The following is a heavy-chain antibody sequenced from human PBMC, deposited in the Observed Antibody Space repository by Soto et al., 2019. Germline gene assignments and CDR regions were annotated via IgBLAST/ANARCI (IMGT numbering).Heavy chain of an antibody. Sequence: QVQLVQSGAEVKKPGASVKVSCKASGYTFTSHDINWVRQATGQGLEWMGWMNPNSGNTGYAQKFQGRVTMTRNTSISTAYMELSSLRSEDTAVYYCARAPNYDFWSGYFNGYYYYGMDVWGQGTTVTVSS. CDR2: MNPNSGNT. CDR3: ARAPNYDFWSGYFNGYYYYGMDV. J-gene: IGHJ6*02. D-gene: IGHD3-3*01. CDR1: GYTFTSHD. V-gene: IGHV1-8*01.